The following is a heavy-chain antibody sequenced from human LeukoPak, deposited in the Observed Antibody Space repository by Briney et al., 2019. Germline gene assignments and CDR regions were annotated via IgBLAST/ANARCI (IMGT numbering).Heavy chain of an antibody. D-gene: IGHD1-26*01. CDR1: GFTFSSSW. Sequence: PGGSLRLSCAASGFTFSSSWIHWVRQAPGKGLVWVSRINSDGSSTSYADSVKGRVTISRDNAKNTPYLQMNSLRAEDTAVYYCASSGSYYRNWFDPWGQGTLVTVSS. CDR2: INSDGSST. V-gene: IGHV3-74*01. CDR3: ASSGSYYRNWFDP. J-gene: IGHJ5*02.